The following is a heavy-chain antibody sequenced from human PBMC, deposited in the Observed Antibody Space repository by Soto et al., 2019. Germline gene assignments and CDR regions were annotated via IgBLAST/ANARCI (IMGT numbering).Heavy chain of an antibody. CDR2: IYYSGST. Sequence: SETLSLTCTVSGGSIISYYWSWIRQPPGKGLEWIGYIYYSGSTNYNPSLKSRVTISVDTSKNQFSLKLSSVTAADTAVYYCARVYGGAFDYWGQGTLVTVSS. J-gene: IGHJ4*02. D-gene: IGHD4-17*01. V-gene: IGHV4-59*01. CDR3: ARVYGGAFDY. CDR1: GGSIISYY.